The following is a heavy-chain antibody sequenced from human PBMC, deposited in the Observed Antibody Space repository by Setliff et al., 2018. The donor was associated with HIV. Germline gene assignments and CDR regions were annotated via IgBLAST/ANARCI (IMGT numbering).Heavy chain of an antibody. Sequence: SETLSLTCTVSGGSISTSNYYWGWVRQPPGKGLEWVGNVDYTGSTYYNPSLKSRVTISVDTSKNQFSLRLSSVTAADTAVYYCARVPRQLLKGAAAYFDYWGQGTLVTVSS. V-gene: IGHV4-39*07. CDR2: VDYTGST. CDR1: GGSISTSNYY. D-gene: IGHD5-18*01. J-gene: IGHJ4*02. CDR3: ARVPRQLLKGAAAYFDY.